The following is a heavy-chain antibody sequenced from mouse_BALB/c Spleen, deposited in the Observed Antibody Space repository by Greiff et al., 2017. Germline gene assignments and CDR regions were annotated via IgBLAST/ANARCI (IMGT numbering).Heavy chain of an antibody. Sequence: EVQVVESGGGLVQPGGSLKLSCAASGFTFSNYCMNWVRQSPEKGLEWVAEIRMKSNNYATHYAESVKGRFTISRNDSKSSVYLQMNKLRAEYTGIYYCTRPSLDYWGQGTSVTVSS. J-gene: IGHJ4*01. CDR3: TRPSLDY. CDR1: GFTFSNYC. V-gene: IGHV6-6*02. CDR2: IRMKSNNYAT.